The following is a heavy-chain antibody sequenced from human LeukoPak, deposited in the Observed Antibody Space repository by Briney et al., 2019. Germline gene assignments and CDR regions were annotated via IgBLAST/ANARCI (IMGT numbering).Heavy chain of an antibody. V-gene: IGHV5-51*01. Sequence: GESLKISCKGSGYTFTTYWIGWVRQMPGKGLEWMGIIYPGDSDPRYSPSFQGQVTISADKSISTAYLQWSSLKASDTAIYYCARHNREYASDSPLDYWGQGTLVTVSS. CDR1: GYTFTTYW. J-gene: IGHJ4*02. D-gene: IGHD1-14*01. CDR2: IYPGDSDP. CDR3: ARHNREYASDSPLDY.